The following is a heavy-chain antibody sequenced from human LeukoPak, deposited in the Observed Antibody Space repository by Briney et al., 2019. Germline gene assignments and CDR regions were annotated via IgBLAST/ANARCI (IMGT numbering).Heavy chain of an antibody. D-gene: IGHD2-21*02. CDR3: ARRSGDWAVNWFDP. CDR1: VGSITGSTYY. V-gene: IGHV4-39*02. CDR2: FYYDGRT. Sequence: PSETLSLTCTVSVGSITGSTYYWGWFRQPPGKGLEWIASFYYDGRTYYSPSLKSRVTISGDTSKNHFSLKLSSVTAADTAVYYCARRSGDWAVNWFDPWGQGTLVTVSS. J-gene: IGHJ5*02.